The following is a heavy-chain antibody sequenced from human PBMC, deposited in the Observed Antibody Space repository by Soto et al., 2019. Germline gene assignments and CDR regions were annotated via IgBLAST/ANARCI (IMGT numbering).Heavy chain of an antibody. CDR3: AVGAGYCSGGSCYDY. V-gene: IGHV4-59*01. CDR1: GGSISSYY. CDR2: IYYSGST. D-gene: IGHD2-15*01. J-gene: IGHJ4*02. Sequence: SETLSLTCTVSGGSISSYYWSWIRQPPGKGLEWIGYIYYSGSTNYNPSLKSRVTISVDTSKNQFSLKLISVTAADTAVFYCAVGAGYCSGGSCYDYWGQGTLVTVSS.